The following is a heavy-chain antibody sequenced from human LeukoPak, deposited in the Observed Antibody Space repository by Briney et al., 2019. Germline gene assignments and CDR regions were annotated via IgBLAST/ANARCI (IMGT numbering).Heavy chain of an antibody. J-gene: IGHJ4*02. CDR1: GFTFSSYA. V-gene: IGHV3-23*01. Sequence: PGGSLRLSCAASGFTFSSYAMSWVRQAPGKGREWVSAISGSGGSTHYADSVKGRFTISRDNSKNTLYLQMNSLRAEDTAVYYCAKDGRLFPPDLYDSSGYYYGTYDYWGQGTLVTVSS. CDR3: AKDGRLFPPDLYDSSGYYYGTYDY. CDR2: ISGSGGST. D-gene: IGHD3-22*01.